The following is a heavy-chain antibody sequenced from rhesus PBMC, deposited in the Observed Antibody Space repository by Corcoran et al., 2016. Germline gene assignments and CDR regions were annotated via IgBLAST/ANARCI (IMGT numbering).Heavy chain of an antibody. CDR3: ARVPVTTVGHSSTRYNGFDV. Sequence: QVQLQESGPGLVKPSETLSLTCAVSGYSISSGFGWSWIRRPPGTGWEWIGYSGGRRVRTNDNPSLKRRVNISKDTSKNQFALKLNSVTAAYTAVYYCARVPVTTVGHSSTRYNGFDVWGPGVLVTVSS. CDR1: GYSISSGFG. J-gene: IGHJ5-1*01. V-gene: IGHV4-127*01. D-gene: IGHD4-23*01. CDR2: SGGRRVRT.